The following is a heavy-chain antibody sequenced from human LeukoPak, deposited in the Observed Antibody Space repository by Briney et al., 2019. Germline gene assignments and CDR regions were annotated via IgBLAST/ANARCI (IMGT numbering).Heavy chain of an antibody. D-gene: IGHD3-10*01. J-gene: IGHJ4*02. CDR2: INRSGST. CDR3: AVLRRRGYYFDY. CDR1: GGSFSGYY. Sequence: SETLSLTCAVYGGSFSGYYWSWIRQPPGKGLEWIGEINRSGSTNYNPSLKSRVTISVDTSKNQFSLKLSSVTAADTAVYYCAVLRRRGYYFDYWGQGTLVTVSS. V-gene: IGHV4-34*01.